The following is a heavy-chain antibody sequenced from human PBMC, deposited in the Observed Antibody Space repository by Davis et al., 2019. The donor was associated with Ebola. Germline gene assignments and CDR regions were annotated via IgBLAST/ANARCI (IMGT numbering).Heavy chain of an antibody. V-gene: IGHV3-21*01. D-gene: IGHD5-24*01. CDR1: EFTFSNYN. CDR3: ARDGNNEYYFDY. J-gene: IGHJ4*02. Sequence: GESLKISCAASEFTFSNYNMNWVRQAPGKGLEWVSSISGSSSYINYADSVKGRFTISRDNAKNSLYLQMNSLRAEDTAVYYCARDGNNEYYFDYWGRGTLVTVSS. CDR2: ISGSSSYI.